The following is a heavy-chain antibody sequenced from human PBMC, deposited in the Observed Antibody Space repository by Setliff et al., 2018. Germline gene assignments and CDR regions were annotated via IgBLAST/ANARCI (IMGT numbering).Heavy chain of an antibody. Sequence: PSETLSLTCTVSGDSISSRTYYWGWFRQPAGKELEWIGQIYTSWSTNYNPSLKSRVTISLDASKRQFSLKLTSVTAADTAVYYCARMSGFQYIDVWDKGTTVTVSS. CDR2: IYTSWST. D-gene: IGHD3-3*01. V-gene: IGHV4-61*09. J-gene: IGHJ6*03. CDR3: ARMSGFQYIDV. CDR1: GDSISSRTYY.